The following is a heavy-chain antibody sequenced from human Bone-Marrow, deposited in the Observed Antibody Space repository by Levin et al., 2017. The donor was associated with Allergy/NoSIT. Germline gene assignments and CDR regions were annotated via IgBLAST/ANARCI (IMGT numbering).Heavy chain of an antibody. CDR3: ARLNSAWYGGS. CDR1: GGSIRSYY. D-gene: IGHD6-19*01. J-gene: IGHJ5*02. Sequence: PSETLSLTCTVSGGSIRSYYWSWIRQPPGKGLEWIGHISYSESTNYNPSLKSRLSISIDTSENQFSLELSSVTAADTAVYYGARLNSAWYGGSWGQGTLVTVSS. V-gene: IGHV4-59*08. CDR2: ISYSEST.